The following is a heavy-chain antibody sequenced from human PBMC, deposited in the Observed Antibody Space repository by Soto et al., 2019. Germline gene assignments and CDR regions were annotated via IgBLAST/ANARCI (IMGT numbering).Heavy chain of an antibody. D-gene: IGHD4-17*01. CDR3: ARRWTTGEIDY. V-gene: IGHV1-18*01. CDR1: GYIFNSFG. J-gene: IGHJ4*02. CDR2: ISAYTGNT. Sequence: ASVKVSCKASGYIFNSFGISWVRQAPGQGLEWMGWISAYTGNTKYAQNFQGRVTMTIDTSTSTAYMELRSLRSDDTAVYYCARRWTTGEIDYWGQGTLVTVSS.